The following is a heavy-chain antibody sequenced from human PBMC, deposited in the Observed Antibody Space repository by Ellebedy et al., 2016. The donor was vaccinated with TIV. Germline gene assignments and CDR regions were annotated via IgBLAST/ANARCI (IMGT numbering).Heavy chain of an antibody. CDR3: ARAGIGYSGYVDY. CDR2: IYPGDSDT. V-gene: IGHV5-51*01. CDR1: GYSFISYW. D-gene: IGHD5-12*01. J-gene: IGHJ4*02. Sequence: PGGSLRLSCRGSGYSFISYWIGWVRQMPGKGLEWMGYIYPGDSDTRYSPSFQGQVTISVDKSISTAYLQWSSLKASDTAMYYCARAGIGYSGYVDYWGQGTLVTVSS.